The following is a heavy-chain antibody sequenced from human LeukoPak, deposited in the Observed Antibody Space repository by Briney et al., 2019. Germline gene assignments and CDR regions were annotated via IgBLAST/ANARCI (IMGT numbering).Heavy chain of an antibody. CDR2: MNPNSGNT. D-gene: IGHD3-10*01. J-gene: IGHJ3*02. CDR1: GYTFTSYD. CDR3: ARGGVLWFGELGFAFDI. V-gene: IGHV1-8*01. Sequence: GASVKASCKASGYTFTSYDINWVRQATGQGLEWMGWMNPNSGNTGYAQKFQGRVTMTRNTSISTAYMELSSLRSEDTAVYYCARGGVLWFGELGFAFDIWGQGTMVTVSS.